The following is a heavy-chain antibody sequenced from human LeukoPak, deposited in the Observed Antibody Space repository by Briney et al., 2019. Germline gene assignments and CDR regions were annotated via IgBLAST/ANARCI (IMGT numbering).Heavy chain of an antibody. V-gene: IGHV3-23*01. J-gene: IGHJ4*02. CDR2: ISGSGGST. Sequence: GGSLRLSCAASGFTFSSYAMSWVRQAPGKGLEWVSAISGSGGSTYYADSVKGRFTISRDNSKNTLYLQMNSLRAEDTAVYYCAKDKGDYELVAPFDCWGQGTLVTVSS. D-gene: IGHD4-17*01. CDR3: AKDKGDYELVAPFDC. CDR1: GFTFSSYA.